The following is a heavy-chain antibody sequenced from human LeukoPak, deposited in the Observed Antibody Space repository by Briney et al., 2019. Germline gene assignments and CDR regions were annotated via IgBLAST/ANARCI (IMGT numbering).Heavy chain of an antibody. CDR1: GGSTNNYY. D-gene: IGHD3-22*01. CDR3: ARHLSSTYYYDSSKDAFDI. CDR2: IFYSGST. J-gene: IGHJ3*02. Sequence: SETLSLTCSVSGGSTNNYYWSWIRQPPGKGLEWIGHIFYSGSTNYNPSLKSRVTISLVMSKNQISLKLSSVTTADTAVYHCARHLSSTYYYDSSKDAFDIWGQGTMVTVSS. V-gene: IGHV4-59*01.